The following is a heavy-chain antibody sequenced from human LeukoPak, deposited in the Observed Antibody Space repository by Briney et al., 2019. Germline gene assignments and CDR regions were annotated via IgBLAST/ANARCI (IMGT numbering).Heavy chain of an antibody. V-gene: IGHV1-18*01. CDR2: ISAYNGNT. D-gene: IGHD3-10*01. Sequence: ASVKVSCKASGYTFTSYGISWVRQAPGQGLEWMGWISAYNGNTNYAQKLQGRVTMTTDTSTSTAYMELRSLTAEDTAIYYCAKKGYAGSGTYSYYFDYWGQGALVTVSS. J-gene: IGHJ4*02. CDR3: AKKGYAGSGTYSYYFDY. CDR1: GYTFTSYG.